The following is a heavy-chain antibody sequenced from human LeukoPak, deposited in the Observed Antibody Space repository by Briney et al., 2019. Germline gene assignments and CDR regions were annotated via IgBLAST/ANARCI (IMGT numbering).Heavy chain of an antibody. V-gene: IGHV4-61*02. Sequence: SQTLSLTCTVSGGSISSGSYYWSWIRQPAGKGLEWIGRIYTSGSTNYNPSLKSRVTISVDPSKNQFSLKLSSVTAADTAVYYCAREGDCGGDCYLNWFDPWGQGTLVTVSS. D-gene: IGHD2-21*02. CDR3: AREGDCGGDCYLNWFDP. J-gene: IGHJ5*02. CDR1: GGSISSGSYY. CDR2: IYTSGST.